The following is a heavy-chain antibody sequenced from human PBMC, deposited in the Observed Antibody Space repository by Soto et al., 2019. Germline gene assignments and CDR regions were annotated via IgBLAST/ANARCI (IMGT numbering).Heavy chain of an antibody. CDR1: GGSFSGYY. D-gene: IGHD7-27*01. Sequence: PSETLSLTCAVYGGSFSGYYWSWIRQPPGKGLEWIGEINHSGSTNYNPSLKSRVTISVDTSKNQFSLKLSSVTAADTAVYYCARGLKSANWGFRRDPSAWGQGTLVTVSS. J-gene: IGHJ5*02. CDR2: INHSGST. V-gene: IGHV4-34*01. CDR3: ARGLKSANWGFRRDPSA.